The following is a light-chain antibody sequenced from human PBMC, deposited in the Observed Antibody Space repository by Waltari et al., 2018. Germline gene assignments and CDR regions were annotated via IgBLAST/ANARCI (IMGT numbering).Light chain of an antibody. V-gene: IGKV3-20*01. CDR1: QSIGRS. CDR2: DVS. Sequence: EIVLTQSPGTLSLSPGERATLSCRASQSIGRSLVWYQKKPGQAPRLLIYDVSRRATGIPDRFSGSGYGTDFSLTISRLEPEDFAVYYCQKYERLPATFGQGTTVEIK. J-gene: IGKJ1*01. CDR3: QKYERLPAT.